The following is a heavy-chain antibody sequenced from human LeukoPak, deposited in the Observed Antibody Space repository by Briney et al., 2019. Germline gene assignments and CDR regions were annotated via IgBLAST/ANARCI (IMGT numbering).Heavy chain of an antibody. V-gene: IGHV3-23*01. CDR1: GFTFSSYA. CDR2: ISGSGGST. Sequence: PGGPLRPSCAASGFTFSSYALTWVGKAPGKGLDWSPVISGSGGSTYYADSVKGRFTISRDNSKNTLYLQMNSLRAEDTAVYYCAKDRKLITMISLSYWGQGTLVTVSS. D-gene: IGHD3-22*01. J-gene: IGHJ4*02. CDR3: AKDRKLITMISLSY.